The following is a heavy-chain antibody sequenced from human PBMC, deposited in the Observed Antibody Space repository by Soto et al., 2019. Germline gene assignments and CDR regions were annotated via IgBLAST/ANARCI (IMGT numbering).Heavy chain of an antibody. J-gene: IGHJ4*02. CDR1: GYTLTSYS. CDR3: ARGACSGGGCYSFRFDY. Sequence: QVQLAQTGAEVRKPGTSVKVSCKASGYTLTSYSMHWVRQAPGQSLEWMGWINAGNGNTEYSQKFQGRVTITRDTSASTAYMELSSLRSEDTAVYFCARGACSGGGCYSFRFDYWGQGTLVTFSS. V-gene: IGHV1-3*01. D-gene: IGHD2-15*01. CDR2: INAGNGNT.